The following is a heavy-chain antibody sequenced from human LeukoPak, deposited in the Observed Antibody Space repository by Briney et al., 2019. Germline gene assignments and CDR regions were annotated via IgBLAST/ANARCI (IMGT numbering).Heavy chain of an antibody. D-gene: IGHD2-15*01. Sequence: GGSLRLSCAASGFTFSSYAMSWVRQAPGKGLEWVSAISGSGGSTYYADSVKGRFTISRDNSKNTLYLQMNSLRAEDTAVYYCAKDQADIVVVVAADPFDYWGLGTLVTVSS. CDR3: AKDQADIVVVVAADPFDY. CDR2: ISGSGGST. J-gene: IGHJ4*02. CDR1: GFTFSSYA. V-gene: IGHV3-23*01.